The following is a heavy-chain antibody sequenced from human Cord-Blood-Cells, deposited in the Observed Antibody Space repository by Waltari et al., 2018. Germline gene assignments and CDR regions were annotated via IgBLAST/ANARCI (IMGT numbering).Heavy chain of an antibody. CDR2: IYYCGVT. V-gene: IGHV4-39*01. J-gene: IGHJ4*02. CDR1: GGSIRSSSYY. D-gene: IGHD3-3*01. Sequence: QLQLQESGPGLVKPSETLSPTCPVSGGSIRSSSYYWGWIRPPPGKGLEWIGIIYYCGVTYYNPALKRPITISVDTSKNQFSLKLSSVTAADTAVYYCARLHTNDFWSGYYFDYWGQGTLVTVSS. CDR3: ARLHTNDFWSGYYFDY.